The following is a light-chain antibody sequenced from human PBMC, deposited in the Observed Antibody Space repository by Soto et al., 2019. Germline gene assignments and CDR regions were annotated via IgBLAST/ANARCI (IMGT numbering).Light chain of an antibody. CDR1: QSISSSY. CDR2: GPS. J-gene: IGKJ1*01. V-gene: IGKV3-20*01. CDR3: QQYDSSPRT. Sequence: EIVLTQYPGTLSLSPGERYTLSCMASQSISSSYLAWYQQKPGQAPRLLIYGPSSRATGIPDRFSGSGSGTDLTLTINRLEPEDFAVYYCQQYDSSPRTVGPGTQVDIK.